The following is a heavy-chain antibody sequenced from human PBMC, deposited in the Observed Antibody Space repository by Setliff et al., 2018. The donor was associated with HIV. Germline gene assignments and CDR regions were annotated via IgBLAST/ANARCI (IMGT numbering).Heavy chain of an antibody. D-gene: IGHD6-19*01. CDR1: DFTFSSYG. CDR3: AKNLYRSPWSPLDY. CDR2: IRYDGSYK. V-gene: IGHV3-30*02. J-gene: IGHJ4*02. Sequence: GGSLRLSCAASDFTFSSYGMHWVLQAPDKGLEWVAFIRYDGSYKFYADSVKGRCTIYRDNSKHTLYLQMNSLRPEDTVVYYCAKNLYRSPWSPLDYWGQGTLVTVSS.